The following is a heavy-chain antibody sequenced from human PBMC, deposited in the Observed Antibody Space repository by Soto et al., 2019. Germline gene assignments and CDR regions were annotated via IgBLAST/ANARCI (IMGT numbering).Heavy chain of an antibody. J-gene: IGHJ6*02. CDR3: AREGGYCSGGSCYYYYYGMDV. Sequence: PGGSLRLSCAASGFTFSSYSMNWVRQAPGKGLEWVSYISSSSSTIYYADSVKGRFTISRDNAKNSLYLQMNSLRDEDTAVYYCAREGGYCSGGSCYYYYYGMDVWGQGTTVTVSS. CDR1: GFTFSSYS. D-gene: IGHD2-15*01. CDR2: ISSSSSTI. V-gene: IGHV3-48*02.